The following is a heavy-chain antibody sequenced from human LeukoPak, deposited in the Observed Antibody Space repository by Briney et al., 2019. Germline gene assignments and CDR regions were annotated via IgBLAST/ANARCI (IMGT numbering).Heavy chain of an antibody. CDR2: ISSSSSYI. J-gene: IGHJ4*02. CDR3: ASGFQWELLLHYFDY. Sequence: GGSLRLSCAASGFTFSSYWMSWVRQAPGKGLEWVSSISSSSSYIYYADSVKGRFTISRDNAKNSLYLQMNSLRAEDTAVYYCASGFQWELLLHYFDYWGQGTLVTVSS. CDR1: GFTFSSYW. V-gene: IGHV3-21*01. D-gene: IGHD1-26*01.